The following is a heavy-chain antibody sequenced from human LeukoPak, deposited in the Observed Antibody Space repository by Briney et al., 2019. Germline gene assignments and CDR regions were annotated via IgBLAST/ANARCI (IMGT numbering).Heavy chain of an antibody. V-gene: IGHV3-21*01. CDR3: AKEPAITMVRGVSDY. Sequence: GGSLRLSCAASGFTFSSYSMNWVRQAPGKGLEWVSSISSSSSYIYYADSVKGRFTISRDNAKNSLYLQMNSLRAEDTAVYYCAKEPAITMVRGVSDYWGQGTLVTVPS. CDR2: ISSSSSYI. J-gene: IGHJ4*02. D-gene: IGHD3-10*01. CDR1: GFTFSSYS.